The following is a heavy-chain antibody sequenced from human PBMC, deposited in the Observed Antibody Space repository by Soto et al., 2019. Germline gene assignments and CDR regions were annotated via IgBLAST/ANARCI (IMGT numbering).Heavy chain of an antibody. CDR3: ARGRYGDY. J-gene: IGHJ4*02. CDR2: ISAHTGNT. CDR1: GYGFTTYG. V-gene: IGHV1-18*01. D-gene: IGHD1-1*01. Sequence: QVHLVQSGAEVKKPGASVKVSCKGSGYGFTTYGITWVRQAPGQGLEWMAWISAHTGNTNYAQKVQGRVTVTRDTSTSTAYMERRSLRYDDTDVYYCARGRYGDYWGQGALVTVSS.